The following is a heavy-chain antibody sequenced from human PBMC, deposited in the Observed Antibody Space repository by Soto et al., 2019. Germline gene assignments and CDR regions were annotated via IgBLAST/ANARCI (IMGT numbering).Heavy chain of an antibody. CDR1: GGSISSSNW. J-gene: IGHJ4*02. CDR3: ARGGTPGGTYDYFDY. Sequence: SETLSLTCAVSGGSISSSNWWSWVRQPPGKGLEWIGEIYHSGSTNYNPSLKSRVTISVDKSKNQFSLKLSSVTAADTAVYYCARGGTPGGTYDYFDYWGQGTLVTVSS. V-gene: IGHV4-4*02. D-gene: IGHD1-26*01. CDR2: IYHSGST.